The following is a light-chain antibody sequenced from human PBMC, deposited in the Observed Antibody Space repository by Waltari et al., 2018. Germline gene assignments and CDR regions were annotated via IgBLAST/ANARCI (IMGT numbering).Light chain of an antibody. Sequence: SYELPQPPSVSVSPGQTDRITSSGDALPKKYAYWYPQKSGQAPVKVISEDSKRPSTIPGRFSGASSETMATLIISGAQVEDEADYYCYSTDSSGNHRRVFGGGTKLTVL. CDR3: YSTDSSGNHRRV. J-gene: IGLJ2*01. CDR2: EDS. CDR1: ALPKKY. V-gene: IGLV3-10*01.